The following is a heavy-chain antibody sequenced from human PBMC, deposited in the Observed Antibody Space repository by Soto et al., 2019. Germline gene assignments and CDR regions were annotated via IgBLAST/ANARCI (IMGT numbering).Heavy chain of an antibody. CDR2: IIPIFGTA. CDR1: GGTFSSYA. Sequence: QVQLVQSGAEVKKPGSSVKVSCKASGGTFSSYAISWVRQAPGQGLEWMGGIIPIFGTANYAQKFQGRVTITAXXSXSXXYMELSSLRSEDTAVYYCARESVGGSYPPSSGMDVWGQGTTVTVSS. D-gene: IGHD1-26*01. V-gene: IGHV1-69*12. J-gene: IGHJ6*02. CDR3: ARESVGGSYPPSSGMDV.